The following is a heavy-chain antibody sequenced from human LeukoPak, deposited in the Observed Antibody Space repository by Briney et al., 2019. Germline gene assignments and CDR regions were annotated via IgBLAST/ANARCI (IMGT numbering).Heavy chain of an antibody. D-gene: IGHD3-3*01. CDR3: ANDRGFDFWSGYSLHFDY. V-gene: IGHV3-23*01. Sequence: SGGSTYYADSAKGRFTISRDNSKNTLYLQMNSLRAEDTAVYYCANDRGFDFWSGYSLHFDYWGQGTLVTVSS. J-gene: IGHJ4*02. CDR2: SGGST.